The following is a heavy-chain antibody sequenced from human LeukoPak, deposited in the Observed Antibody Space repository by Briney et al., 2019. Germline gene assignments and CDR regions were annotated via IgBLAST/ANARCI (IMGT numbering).Heavy chain of an antibody. CDR1: GFTFSSYG. CDR3: AKDLRASDSSGYYADY. J-gene: IGHJ4*02. Sequence: PGGSLRLSCAASGFTFSSYGMSWVRQAPGKGLEWVSAISGSGGSTYYADSVKGRFTISRDNSKNTLYLQMNSLRAEDTAVYYCAKDLRASDSSGYYADYWGQGTLVTVSS. V-gene: IGHV3-23*01. CDR2: ISGSGGST. D-gene: IGHD3-22*01.